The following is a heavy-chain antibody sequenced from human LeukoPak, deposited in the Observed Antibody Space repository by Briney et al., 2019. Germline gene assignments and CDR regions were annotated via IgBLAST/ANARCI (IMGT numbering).Heavy chain of an antibody. J-gene: IGHJ4*02. Sequence: GGSLRLSCAASGFTVSSNYMSWVRQAPGKGLEWVAVIYSGGSTHYADSVKGRFTISRDNSKNTLYLKMNSLRAEDTAVYYCARITYYYDSSGYLAHDYWGQGTLVTVSS. CDR1: GFTVSSNY. CDR2: IYSGGST. CDR3: ARITYYYDSSGYLAHDY. V-gene: IGHV3-53*01. D-gene: IGHD3-22*01.